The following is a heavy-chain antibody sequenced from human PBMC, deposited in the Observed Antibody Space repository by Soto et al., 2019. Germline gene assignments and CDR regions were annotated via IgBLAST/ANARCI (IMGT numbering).Heavy chain of an antibody. CDR1: GFIFTTYA. D-gene: IGHD6-6*01. CDR2: ITGSGGST. V-gene: IGHV3-23*01. Sequence: EVQLLESGGGLVQPGGSLRLSCAASGFIFTTYAMTWVRQAPGKGLEWVSSITGSGGSTSYADSVRGRFTISRDNSKNTLYLQMNSLRAEDTAVYYWAKDRIAARQSAFEYWGPGTLVTVSS. CDR3: AKDRIAARQSAFEY. J-gene: IGHJ4*02.